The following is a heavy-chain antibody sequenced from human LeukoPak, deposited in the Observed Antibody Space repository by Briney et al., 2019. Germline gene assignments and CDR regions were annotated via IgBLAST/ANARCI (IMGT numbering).Heavy chain of an antibody. CDR2: ISSSSSYI. V-gene: IGHV3-21*01. J-gene: IGHJ5*02. D-gene: IGHD3-10*01. CDR3: ARRNRGGWFDA. Sequence: GGSLRLSCAASGFTFSSYSMNWVRQAPGKGLEWVSSISSSSSYIYYADSVKGRFTISRDNAKNSLYLQMNSLRAEDTAVYYCARRNRGGWFDAWGQGTLVTVSS. CDR1: GFTFSSYS.